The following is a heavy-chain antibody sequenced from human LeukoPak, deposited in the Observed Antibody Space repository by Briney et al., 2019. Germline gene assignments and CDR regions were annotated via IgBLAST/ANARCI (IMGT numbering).Heavy chain of an antibody. V-gene: IGHV3-15*01. CDR1: GYTFSSYS. Sequence: GGSLRLSCAASGYTFSSYSINWVRQAPGKGLEWVGRIKSKTDGGTTDYAAPVKGRFTISRDDSKNTLYLQMNSLKTEDTAVYYCTTAETWGLRDYWGQGTLVTVSS. D-gene: IGHD7-27*01. CDR3: TTAETWGLRDY. J-gene: IGHJ4*02. CDR2: IKSKTDGGTT.